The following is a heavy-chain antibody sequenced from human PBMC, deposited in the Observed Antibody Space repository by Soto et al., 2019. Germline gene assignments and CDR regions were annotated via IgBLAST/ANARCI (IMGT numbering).Heavy chain of an antibody. CDR3: ARAHYSSSWPRYYYYYYMDV. V-gene: IGHV3-7*01. CDR1: GFTFSSYW. D-gene: IGHD6-6*01. Sequence: PGGSLRLSCAASGFTFSSYWMSWVRQAPGKGLEWVANIKQDGSEKYYVDSVKGRFTISRDNAKNSLYLQMNSLRAEDTAVYYCARAHYSSSWPRYYYYYYMDVWGKGTTVTVSS. J-gene: IGHJ6*03. CDR2: IKQDGSEK.